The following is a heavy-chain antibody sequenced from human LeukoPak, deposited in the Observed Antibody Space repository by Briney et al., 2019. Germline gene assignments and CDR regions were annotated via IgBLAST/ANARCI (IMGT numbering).Heavy chain of an antibody. CDR2: IYYSGST. D-gene: IGHD3-22*01. CDR1: GGSISSSSYY. J-gene: IGHJ4*02. Sequence: PSETLSLTRTVSGGSISSSSYYWGWIRQPPGKGLEWIGSIYYSGSTYYNPSLKSRVTISVDTSKNQFSLKLSSVTAADTAVYYCAKAPGGYHYYDSSEFDYWGQGTLVTVSS. CDR3: AKAPGGYHYYDSSEFDY. V-gene: IGHV4-39*07.